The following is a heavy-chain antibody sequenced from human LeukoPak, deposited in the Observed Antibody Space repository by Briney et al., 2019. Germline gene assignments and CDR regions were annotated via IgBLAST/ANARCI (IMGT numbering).Heavy chain of an antibody. CDR1: GGSISSYY. Sequence: PSETLSLTCTVSGGSISSYYWSWIRQPPGKGLEWIGYIYYSGSTNYIPSLKSRVTISVDTSKNQFSLKLSSVTAADTAVYYCARGSVSFDYWGQGTLVTVTS. V-gene: IGHV4-59*01. J-gene: IGHJ4*02. CDR3: ARGSVSFDY. D-gene: IGHD5/OR15-5a*01. CDR2: IYYSGST.